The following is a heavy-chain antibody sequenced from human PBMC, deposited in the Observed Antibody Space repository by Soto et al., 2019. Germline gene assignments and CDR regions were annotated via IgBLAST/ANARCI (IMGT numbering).Heavy chain of an antibody. Sequence: EVQLVESGGGLVQPGGSLRLSCAATGFTFSTYWMNWVRLAPGKGLEWVANIRKDGSEELYADSVEGRFTISRDNAKNSLFLQMNNARADDTAIYYCVGGTGWLMDTWGQGTSVIVSS. D-gene: IGHD6-19*01. CDR3: VGGTGWLMDT. CDR1: GFTFSTYW. CDR2: IRKDGSEE. J-gene: IGHJ5*02. V-gene: IGHV3-7*03.